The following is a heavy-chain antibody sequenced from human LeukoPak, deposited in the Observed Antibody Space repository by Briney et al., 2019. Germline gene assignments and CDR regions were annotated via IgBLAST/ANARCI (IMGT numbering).Heavy chain of an antibody. CDR3: AREGQIQVFDY. V-gene: IGHV4-31*03. Sequence: SETLSLTCTVSGGSISSGGYYWSWIRQHPGKGLEWIGYIYYSGSTYYNPSLKSRVTISVDTSNNQFSLKLSSVTAADTAVYYCAREGQIQVFDYWGQGTLVTVSS. D-gene: IGHD5-18*01. CDR2: IYYSGST. CDR1: GGSISSGGYY. J-gene: IGHJ4*02.